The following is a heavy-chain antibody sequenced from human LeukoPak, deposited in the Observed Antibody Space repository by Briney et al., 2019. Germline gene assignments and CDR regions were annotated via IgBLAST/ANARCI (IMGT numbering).Heavy chain of an antibody. Sequence: ASVKVSCKASGYTFTSYYMHWVRQAPGQGLEWMGIINPSGGSTSYAQKFQGRVTMTRDTSTSTVYMELSSLRSEDTAVYYCARGGTVLWFGELFPQGNWLDPWGQGTLVTVSS. CDR1: GYTFTSYY. CDR2: INPSGGST. V-gene: IGHV1-46*01. J-gene: IGHJ5*02. CDR3: ARGGTVLWFGELFPQGNWLDP. D-gene: IGHD3-10*01.